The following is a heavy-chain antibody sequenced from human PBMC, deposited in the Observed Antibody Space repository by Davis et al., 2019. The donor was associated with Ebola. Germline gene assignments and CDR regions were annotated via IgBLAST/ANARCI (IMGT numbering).Heavy chain of an antibody. CDR3: ARGTGPVDY. V-gene: IGHV4-61*08. J-gene: IGHJ4*02. Sequence: MPGGSLTLPCPVSGGSVSSGGYYWSWIRQPPGKGLEWIGHIYYSGSTNYNPSLKSRVTISVDTSKNQFSLKLSSVTVADTAVYYCARGTGPVDYWGQGTLVTVSS. D-gene: IGHD1-14*01. CDR1: GGSVSSGGYY. CDR2: IYYSGST.